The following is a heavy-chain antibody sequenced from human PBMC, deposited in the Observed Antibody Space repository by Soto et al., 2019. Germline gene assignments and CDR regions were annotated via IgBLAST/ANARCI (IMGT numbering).Heavy chain of an antibody. CDR2: ISSSSSYI. CDR3: AREIRGQYCTNGVCQEPYYYYYMDV. CDR1: GFTFSSYS. V-gene: IGHV3-21*01. Sequence: GGSLRLSCAASGFTFSSYSMNWVRQAPGKGLEWVSSISSSSSYIYYADSVKGRFTISRDNAKNSLYLQMNSLRAEDTAVYYCAREIRGQYCTNGVCQEPYYYYYMDVWGKGTTVTVSS. D-gene: IGHD2-8*01. J-gene: IGHJ6*03.